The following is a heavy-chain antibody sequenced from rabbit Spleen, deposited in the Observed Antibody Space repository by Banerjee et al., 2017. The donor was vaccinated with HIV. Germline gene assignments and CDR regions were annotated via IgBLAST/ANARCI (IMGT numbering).Heavy chain of an antibody. CDR1: GVSFSGNSY. CDR2: IAAGSGGTT. D-gene: IGHD8-1*01. CDR3: ARDTGSSFSSYGMDL. V-gene: IGHV1S40*01. Sequence: QSLEESGGDLVKPGASLTLTCIASGVSFSGNSYMCWVRQAPGKGLEWIACIAAGSGGTTYYAYWAKGRFTISKTSSTTVTLQMTSLTAADTATYFCARDTGSSFSSYGMDLWGPGTLVTVS. J-gene: IGHJ6*01.